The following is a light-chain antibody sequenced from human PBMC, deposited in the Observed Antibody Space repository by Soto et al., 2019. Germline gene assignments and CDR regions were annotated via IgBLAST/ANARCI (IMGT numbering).Light chain of an antibody. CDR3: QQRSNWPAIT. Sequence: EIVLTQSPATLSLSPGERATLSCRASQSVSSYLAWYQQKPGQAPRLLIYDASNRATGIPARFRGSGSGTDLTLTLSSLGPDDFAVYYWQQRSNWPAITFGQGTRLEIK. CDR2: DAS. J-gene: IGKJ5*01. V-gene: IGKV3-11*01. CDR1: QSVSSY.